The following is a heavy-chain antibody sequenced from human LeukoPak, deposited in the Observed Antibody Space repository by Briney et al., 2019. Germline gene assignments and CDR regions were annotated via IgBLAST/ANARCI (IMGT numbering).Heavy chain of an antibody. CDR3: AKDRSSSWSLDY. V-gene: IGHV3-30*18. J-gene: IGHJ4*02. Sequence: PGRSLRLSCAASGFTFSSYNMHWVRQAPGKGLEWVAVISYDGRNKYYADSVKGRYTISRDNSKNTLYLEMNSLKAEDTAVYYYAKDRSSSWSLDYWGQGTLVTVSS. CDR1: GFTFSSYN. D-gene: IGHD6-13*01. CDR2: ISYDGRNK.